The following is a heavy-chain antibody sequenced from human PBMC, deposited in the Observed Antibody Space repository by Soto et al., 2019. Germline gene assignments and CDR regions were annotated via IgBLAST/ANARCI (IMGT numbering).Heavy chain of an antibody. CDR2: ISGSGGTT. CDR1: GFTISNNY. CDR3: AKDSWAIFGVPAGEYYAMDV. V-gene: IGHV3-23*01. Sequence: PGGSLRLSCAASGFTISNNYMSWVRQAPGKGLEWVSAISGSGGTTYYSDSVKGRFTISRDNSKNTVYLQMNDLRVEDAAEYFCAKDSWAIFGVPAGEYYAMDVWGQGTTVTAP. J-gene: IGHJ6*02. D-gene: IGHD3-3*01.